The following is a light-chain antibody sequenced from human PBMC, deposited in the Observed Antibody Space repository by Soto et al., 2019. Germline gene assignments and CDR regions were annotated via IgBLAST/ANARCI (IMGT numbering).Light chain of an antibody. CDR1: SSDVGNYNY. Sequence: QSALTQPASVSGSPGQSITISCTGTSSDVGNYNYVSWYPHHPGKAPKLMICDVSNRPSGVSNRFSGSKSGNTASLIISGLQAEDEADHYCTSYICNSSSSVFGGGTKVTVL. J-gene: IGLJ3*02. CDR3: TSYICNSSSSV. V-gene: IGLV2-14*01. CDR2: DVS.